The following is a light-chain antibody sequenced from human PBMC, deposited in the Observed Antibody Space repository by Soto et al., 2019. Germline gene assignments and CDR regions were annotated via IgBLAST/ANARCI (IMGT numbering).Light chain of an antibody. CDR2: AAS. V-gene: IGKV1-9*01. CDR3: QQLNSYTRT. Sequence: DIQLTQSPSFLSASVGDRVTITCRASQGISSYLAWYQQKPGKAPKLLIYAASTLQSGVPSRFSGSGSGTEFTLTIRSLQPEDFATYYCQQLNSYTRTFGQGTKVEIK. CDR1: QGISSY. J-gene: IGKJ1*01.